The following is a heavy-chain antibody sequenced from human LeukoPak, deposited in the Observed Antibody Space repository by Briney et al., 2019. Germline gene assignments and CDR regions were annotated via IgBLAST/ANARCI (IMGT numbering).Heavy chain of an antibody. CDR1: GFTFSSYA. D-gene: IGHD3-10*01. V-gene: IGHV3-23*01. CDR3: AKDPKVRGVMAQYFDY. Sequence: GGSLRLSCAASGFTFSSYAMSWVRQAPGKGLEWVSAISGSGGSTYYADSVKGRFTISRDNSKNTLYLQMNSLRAEDTAVYYCAKDPKVRGVMAQYFDYWGQGTLVTVSS. CDR2: ISGSGGST. J-gene: IGHJ4*02.